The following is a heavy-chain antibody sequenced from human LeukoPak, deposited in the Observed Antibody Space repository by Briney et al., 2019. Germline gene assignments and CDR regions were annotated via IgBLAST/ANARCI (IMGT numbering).Heavy chain of an antibody. CDR1: GGSISNYY. Sequence: SETLSLTCTVSGGSISNYYWSWIRQPPGKGLEWIGEIYHSGSTNYNPSLKTRVTISVDKSKNQFSLKLSSVTAADTAVYYCARVYYSSSYDYWYFDLWGRGTLVTVSS. D-gene: IGHD6-13*01. CDR3: ARVYYSSSYDYWYFDL. V-gene: IGHV4-59*12. CDR2: IYHSGST. J-gene: IGHJ2*01.